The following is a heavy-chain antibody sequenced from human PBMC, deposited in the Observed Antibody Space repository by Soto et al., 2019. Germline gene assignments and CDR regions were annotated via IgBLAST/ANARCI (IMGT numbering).Heavy chain of an antibody. Sequence: PGGSLRLSCTASGFAFDDYYMDWVRQVPGKGLEWIGRTRDKPNNDAAEYVASVKGRFTISRDASKDSMYLQMNTVKTEDTAVYYGARDTGGSYDYWGQGALVIVSS. V-gene: IGHV3-72*01. D-gene: IGHD1-26*01. CDR3: ARDTGGSYDY. CDR1: GFAFDDYY. CDR2: TRDKPNNDAA. J-gene: IGHJ4*02.